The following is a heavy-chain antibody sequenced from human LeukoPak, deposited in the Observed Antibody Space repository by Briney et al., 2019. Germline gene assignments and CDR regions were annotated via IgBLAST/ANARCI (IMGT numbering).Heavy chain of an antibody. J-gene: IGHJ4*02. Sequence: SETLSLTCAVYGGSFSGYYWSWIRQPPGKGLEWIGEINHSGSTNYNPSLKSRVTISVDTSKNQFSLKLSSVTAADTAVYYCARGTMTTVTYYFDYWGQGTLVTVSP. CDR3: ARGTMTTVTYYFDY. CDR2: INHSGST. V-gene: IGHV4-34*01. CDR1: GGSFSGYY. D-gene: IGHD4-17*01.